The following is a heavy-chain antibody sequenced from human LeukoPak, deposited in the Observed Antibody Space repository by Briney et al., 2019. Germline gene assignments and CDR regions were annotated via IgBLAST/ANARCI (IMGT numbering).Heavy chain of an antibody. V-gene: IGHV3-66*01. J-gene: IGHJ6*02. Sequence: GGSLRLSCAASGFTVSSNDMTWVRQAPGKGLEWVSVIYSGGSTFSVDSVKGRFTISRDNSKNTLYLQMNSLRAEDTALYYCARGAGAYNYYAMDVWGQGTTVTVSS. CDR2: IYSGGST. D-gene: IGHD6-19*01. CDR3: ARGAGAYNYYAMDV. CDR1: GFTVSSND.